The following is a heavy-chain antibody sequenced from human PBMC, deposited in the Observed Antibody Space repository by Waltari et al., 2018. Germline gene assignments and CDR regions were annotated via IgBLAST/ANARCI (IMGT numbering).Heavy chain of an antibody. Sequence: QVQLQESGPGLVKPSETLSLTCAVSGYSISSGYYWGWIRQPPGKGLEWIGSIYHSGSPYYNPSLKSRVTISVDTSKNQFSLKLSSVTAADTAVYYCARPGAGDAFDIWGQGTMVTVSS. CDR3: ARPGAGDAFDI. CDR2: IYHSGSP. V-gene: IGHV4-38-2*01. CDR1: GYSISSGYY. J-gene: IGHJ3*02.